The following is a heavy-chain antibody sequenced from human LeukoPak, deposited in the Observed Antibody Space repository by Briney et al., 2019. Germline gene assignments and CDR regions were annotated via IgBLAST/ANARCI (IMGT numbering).Heavy chain of an antibody. CDR3: AKEESDYVWGSYRYWDY. D-gene: IGHD3-16*02. CDR2: ISGSGGST. V-gene: IGHV3-23*01. CDR1: GFTFSSYA. J-gene: IGHJ4*02. Sequence: QPGGSLRLSCAASGFTFSSYAMSWVRQAPGKGLEWASAISGSGGSTYYADSVKGRFTISRDNSKNTLYLQMNSLRAEDTAVYYCAKEESDYVWGSYRYWDYWGQGTLVTVSS.